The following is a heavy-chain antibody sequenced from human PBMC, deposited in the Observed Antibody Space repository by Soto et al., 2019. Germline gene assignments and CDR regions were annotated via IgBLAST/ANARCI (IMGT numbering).Heavy chain of an antibody. J-gene: IGHJ4*02. V-gene: IGHV3-23*01. D-gene: IGHD5-18*01. CDR3: VKERSGHSYADS. Sequence: GRSLRLSCAASGFTFSNYAMSWLRQPPGKGLEWVSAISGSGDRTYYADSVKGRFTISRDNSKNTLYLQMNSLRAEDSAVYYCVKERSGHSYADSWGQGTLVTVSS. CDR2: ISGSGDRT. CDR1: GFTFSNYA.